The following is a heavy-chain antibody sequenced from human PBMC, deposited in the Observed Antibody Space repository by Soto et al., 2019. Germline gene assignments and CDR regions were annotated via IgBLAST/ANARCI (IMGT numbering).Heavy chain of an antibody. CDR2: ISGDGTRT. V-gene: IGHV3-23*01. Sequence: GGSRRLSCAASGFNFYNYAMTWVRQAPGKGLEWVSGISGDGTRTYYGDSVKGRFTISRDNSKNTVFLQMNSLRAEDTALYYCVKDLRPNRGWFGPWGQGTRVTVSS. CDR1: GFNFYNYA. D-gene: IGHD3-3*01. J-gene: IGHJ5*02. CDR3: VKDLRPNRGWFGP.